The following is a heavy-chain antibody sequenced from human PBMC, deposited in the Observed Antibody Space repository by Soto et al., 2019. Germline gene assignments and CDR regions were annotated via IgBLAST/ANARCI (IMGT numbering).Heavy chain of an antibody. CDR2: INAGNGNT. D-gene: IGHD3-3*01. J-gene: IGHJ6*02. Sequence: QVQLVQSGAEVKKPGASVKVSCKASGYTFTSYAMHWVRQAPGLRLEWMGWINAGNGNTKYSQKFQGRVTITRDTSASTAYMELSSLRSEDTAVYYCANESGDDFWSGGMDVWGQGTTVTVSS. V-gene: IGHV1-3*01. CDR3: ANESGDDFWSGGMDV. CDR1: GYTFTSYA.